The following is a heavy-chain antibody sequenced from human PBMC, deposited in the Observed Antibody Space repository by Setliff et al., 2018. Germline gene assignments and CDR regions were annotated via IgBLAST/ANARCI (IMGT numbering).Heavy chain of an antibody. CDR3: ARDAGGTSSIAVFDY. CDR1: GGSFSGYY. J-gene: IGHJ4*02. CDR2: INHSGST. Sequence: SETLSLTCAVYGGSFSGYYWGWFRQPPGKGLEWIGEINHSGSTKYNPSLKSRVTILADTSKNQFSQKLSSVTAAETAVYYCARDAGGTSSIAVFDYWGQGT. V-gene: IGHV4-34*01. D-gene: IGHD2-2*01.